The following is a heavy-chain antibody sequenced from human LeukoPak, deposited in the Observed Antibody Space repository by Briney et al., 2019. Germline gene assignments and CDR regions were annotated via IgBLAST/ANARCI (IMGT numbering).Heavy chain of an antibody. CDR2: IRYDGSNK. V-gene: IGHV3-33*01. J-gene: IGHJ4*02. D-gene: IGHD2-21*01. CDR3: ARDKGDGFDY. Sequence: GGSPRLSCAASGFTFSSYGMHWVRQAPGKGLEWVAVIRYDGSNKYYADSVKGRFTISRDNSKNTLYLQMDSLRAEDTAVYYCARDKGDGFDYWGQGTLVTVSS. CDR1: GFTFSSYG.